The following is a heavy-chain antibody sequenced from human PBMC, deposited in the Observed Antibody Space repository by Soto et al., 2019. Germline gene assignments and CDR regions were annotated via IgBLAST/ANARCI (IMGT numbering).Heavy chain of an antibody. D-gene: IGHD3-3*01. V-gene: IGHV4-30-4*01. CDR1: GGSIIRGDYY. CDR3: ARGGRDFWSGYYKDY. J-gene: IGHJ4*02. Sequence: PSETLSLTCTVSGGSIIRGDYYWSWIRQPPGKGLEWIGYIYYSGSTYYNPSLKSRVTISVDTSKNQFSLKLSSVTAADTAVYYCARGGRDFWSGYYKDYWGQGTLVTVSS. CDR2: IYYSGST.